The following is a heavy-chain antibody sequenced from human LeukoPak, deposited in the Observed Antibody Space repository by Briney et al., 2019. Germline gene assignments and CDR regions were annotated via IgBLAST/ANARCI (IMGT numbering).Heavy chain of an antibody. D-gene: IGHD3-22*01. CDR3: ARGSRYYDSSGYPRPYYFDY. Sequence: VASVKVSCKASGDPFSSYAISWVRQAPGQALEWMGGIIPIFGTANYAQKFQGRVTITADDSTSTAYMELSSLRSEDTAVYYCARGSRYYDSSGYPRPYYFDYWGQGTLVTVSS. CDR1: GDPFSSYA. CDR2: IIPIFGTA. J-gene: IGHJ4*02. V-gene: IGHV1-69*13.